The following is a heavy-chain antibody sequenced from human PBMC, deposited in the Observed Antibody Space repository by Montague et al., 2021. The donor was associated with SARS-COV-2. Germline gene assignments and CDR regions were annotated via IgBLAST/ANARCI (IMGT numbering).Heavy chain of an antibody. CDR3: AAGGSINY. V-gene: IGHV3-48*03. J-gene: IGHJ4*02. CDR2: INTGGDTM. CDR1: GFTFRRYE. D-gene: IGHD3-10*01. Sequence: SRRLSFSASGFTFRRYEMHWVRQPPGKGLQWVSYINTGGDTMFYADSVKGRFTTSRDDAKNSLFLQINSLRADDTCVYYCAAGGSINYWGQGTLVTVSP.